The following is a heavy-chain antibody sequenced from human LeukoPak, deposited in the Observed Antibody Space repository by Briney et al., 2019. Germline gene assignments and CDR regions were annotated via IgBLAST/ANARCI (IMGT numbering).Heavy chain of an antibody. J-gene: IGHJ4*02. CDR3: ARVAYSGYDYRGYFDY. CDR2: IDHSGST. D-gene: IGHD5-12*01. CDR1: GYSISSGYY. V-gene: IGHV4-38-2*02. Sequence: KTSETLSLTCTVSGYSISSGYYWGWIRQPPGKGLEWTGSIDHSGSTYYNPSLKSRITISVDTSKNQFSLKLSSVTAADTAVYYCARVAYSGYDYRGYFDYWGQGTLVTVSS.